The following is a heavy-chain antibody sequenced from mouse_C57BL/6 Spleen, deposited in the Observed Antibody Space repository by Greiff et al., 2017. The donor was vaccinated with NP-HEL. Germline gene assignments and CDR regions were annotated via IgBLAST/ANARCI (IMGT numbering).Heavy chain of an antibody. CDR3: ARGGSSYEDAMDY. V-gene: IGHV5-17*01. Sequence: EVKLVESGGGLVKPGGSLKLSCAASGFTFSDYGMHWVRQAPEKGLEWVAYISSGSSTIYYADTVKGRFTISRDNAKHTLFLQMTSLRSEDTAMYYCARGGSSYEDAMDYWGQGTSVTVSS. CDR2: ISSGSSTI. J-gene: IGHJ4*01. CDR1: GFTFSDYG. D-gene: IGHD1-1*01.